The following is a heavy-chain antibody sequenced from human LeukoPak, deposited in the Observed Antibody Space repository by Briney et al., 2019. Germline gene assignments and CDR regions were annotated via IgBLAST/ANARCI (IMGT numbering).Heavy chain of an antibody. CDR3: ARPESGSHYFDL. J-gene: IGHJ4*02. V-gene: IGHV3-33*01. Sequence: GGSLRLSCAASGFTFSSYGMHWVRQAPGKGLEWVALIWFDGSKKCHADSVKGRFTISRDNSKSTLYLQMDGLRVEDTAVYYCARPESGSHYFDLWGQGTLVTVSS. CDR1: GFTFSSYG. D-gene: IGHD1-26*01. CDR2: IWFDGSKK.